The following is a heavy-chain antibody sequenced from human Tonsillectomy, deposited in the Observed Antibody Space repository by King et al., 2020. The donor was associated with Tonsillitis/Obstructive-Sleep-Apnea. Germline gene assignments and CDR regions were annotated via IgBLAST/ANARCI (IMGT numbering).Heavy chain of an antibody. CDR3: ARILGSGSRLDY. CDR2: VYYSGST. Sequence: LQLQESGPGLVKPSETLSLTCTVTGVSISSKNYYWGWIRQPPGKGLEWIGSVYYSGSTHYNPSLKSRGTISVDTSKNQVSLRLSSVPAADTAINYCARILGSGSRLDYWGQGTLATVSS. J-gene: IGHJ4*02. CDR1: GVSISSKNYY. D-gene: IGHD3-22*01. V-gene: IGHV4-39*01.